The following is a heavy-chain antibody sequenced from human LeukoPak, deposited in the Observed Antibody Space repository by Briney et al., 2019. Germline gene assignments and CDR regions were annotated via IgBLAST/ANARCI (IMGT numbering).Heavy chain of an antibody. CDR1: GGSISSGGYY. D-gene: IGHD4-17*01. CDR3: ARGKDGDFDY. J-gene: IGHJ4*02. Sequence: TLSLTCTVSGGSISSGGYYWSWIRQHPGKGLEWIGYIYYSGSTYYNPSLKSRVTISVDTSKNQSSLKLSSVTAADTAVYYCARGKDGDFDYWGQGTLVTVSS. V-gene: IGHV4-31*03. CDR2: IYYSGST.